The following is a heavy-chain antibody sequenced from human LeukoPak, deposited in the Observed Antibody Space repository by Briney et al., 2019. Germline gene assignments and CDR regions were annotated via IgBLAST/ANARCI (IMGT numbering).Heavy chain of an antibody. J-gene: IGHJ5*02. CDR3: AKHWFDP. CDR1: GFTFKSHA. Sequence: GGSLRLSCAASGFTFKSHAMSWVRQAPGKGLEWVSATSGSGGSKFYADSVKGRFTISRDNSKNTLYLQMNSLRAEDTAVYYCAKHWFDPWGQGTLVTVSS. CDR2: TSGSGGSK. V-gene: IGHV3-23*01.